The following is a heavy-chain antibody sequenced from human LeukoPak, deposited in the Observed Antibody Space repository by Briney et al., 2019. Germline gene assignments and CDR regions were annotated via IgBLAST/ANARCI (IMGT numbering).Heavy chain of an antibody. D-gene: IGHD4-23*01. J-gene: IGHJ2*01. CDR3: ARTGGNPSYFDL. CDR2: IYYSGST. Sequence: KPSETLSLTCTVSGXSISSYYWSWIRQPPGKGLEWIGYIYYSGSTNYNPSLKSRVTISVDTSKNQFSLKLSSVTAADTAVYYCARTGGNPSYFDLWGRGTLVTVSS. V-gene: IGHV4-59*01. CDR1: GXSISSYY.